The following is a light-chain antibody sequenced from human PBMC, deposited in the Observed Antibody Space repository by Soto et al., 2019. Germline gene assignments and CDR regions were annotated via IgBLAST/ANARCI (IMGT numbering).Light chain of an antibody. Sequence: QAVVTQSSSASASLGSSVKLTCTLSSGHSSYIIAWHQQQPGKAPRYLMKLEGSGSYNKGSGVPDRFSGSSSGADRYLTISNLQFEDEADYYCETWDSNPSFGGGTKLTVL. CDR1: SGHSSYI. CDR3: ETWDSNPS. V-gene: IGLV4-60*02. J-gene: IGLJ3*02. CDR2: LEGSGSY.